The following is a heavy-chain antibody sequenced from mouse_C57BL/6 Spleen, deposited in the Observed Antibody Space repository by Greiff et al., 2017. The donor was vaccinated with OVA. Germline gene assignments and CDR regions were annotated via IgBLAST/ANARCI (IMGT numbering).Heavy chain of an antibody. J-gene: IGHJ2*01. CDR1: GFNIKNTY. V-gene: IGHV14-3*01. Sequence: VQLQQSVAELVRPGASVKLSCTASGFNIKNTYMHWVKQRPEQGLEWIGRIDPANGNTKSAPKFQGKTPITPDPSSNTAYLQFSSLTSEDTAIDDCARGGVTTSDYFDYWGQGTTLTVSA. CDR2: IDPANGNT. CDR3: ARGGVTTSDYFDY. D-gene: IGHD2-2*01.